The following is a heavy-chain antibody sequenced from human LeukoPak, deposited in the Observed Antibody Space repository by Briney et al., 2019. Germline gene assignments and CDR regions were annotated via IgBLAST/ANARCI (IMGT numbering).Heavy chain of an antibody. CDR3: ARSYSSGWFPFDY. Sequence: GGSLRLSCAASGFTVSSNYMSWVRQAPGKGLEWVSVIYSGGSTYYADSVKGRFTISRDNSKSTVYLQMNSLRAEDTAVYCCARSYSSGWFPFDYWGQGTLVTVSS. D-gene: IGHD6-19*01. CDR1: GFTVSSNY. J-gene: IGHJ4*02. V-gene: IGHV3-53*01. CDR2: IYSGGST.